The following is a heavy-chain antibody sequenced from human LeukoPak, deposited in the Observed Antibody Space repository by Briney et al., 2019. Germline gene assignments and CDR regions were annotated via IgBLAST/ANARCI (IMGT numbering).Heavy chain of an antibody. V-gene: IGHV3-30*04. CDR3: ARGYQDYYYYYGMDV. Sequence: GGSPRLSCAASGFTFSSYAMHWVRQAPGKGLEWVAVISYDGGNKYSAHSVKSRYTISRDNSKNTLYLQMNTLRAEDTAVYYCARGYQDYYYYYGMDVWGKGTTVTVSS. CDR1: GFTFSSYA. J-gene: IGHJ6*04. CDR2: ISYDGGNK. D-gene: IGHD2-2*01.